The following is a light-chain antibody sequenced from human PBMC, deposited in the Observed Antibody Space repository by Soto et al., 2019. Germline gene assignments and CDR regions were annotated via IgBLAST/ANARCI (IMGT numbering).Light chain of an antibody. Sequence: DIQMTQSPSSLSASVGDTVTITCRASQTISYYLNWFQQKPGKAPKVLIYAASLSQSGVPSRFTGSGSGTDFTLNIDSLQPEDFATYYCQQCYSSPRTFGQGTKVEVK. J-gene: IGKJ1*01. CDR3: QQCYSSPRT. CDR2: AAS. CDR1: QTISYY. V-gene: IGKV1-39*01.